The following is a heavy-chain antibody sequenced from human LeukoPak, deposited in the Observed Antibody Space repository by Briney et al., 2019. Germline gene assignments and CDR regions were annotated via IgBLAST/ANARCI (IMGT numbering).Heavy chain of an antibody. V-gene: IGHV4-38-2*02. CDR1: GYSISSGYY. Sequence: PSETLSLTCTVSGYSISSGYYWGWIRQPPGKGLEWIGNIYYTGNTYYNASLKSRVTISVDTSKNQFSLKLSSVTAADTAVYYCARGLQYYYDPPYFDYWGQGTLVTVSS. CDR2: IYYTGNT. D-gene: IGHD3-22*01. J-gene: IGHJ4*02. CDR3: ARGLQYYYDPPYFDY.